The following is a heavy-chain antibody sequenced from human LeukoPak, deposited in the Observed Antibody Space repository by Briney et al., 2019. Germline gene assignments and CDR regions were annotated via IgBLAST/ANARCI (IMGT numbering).Heavy chain of an antibody. CDR1: GGSISSYY. D-gene: IGHD3-10*01. J-gene: IGHJ5*02. Sequence: SETLSLTCTVSGGSISSYYWSWIRQPPGKGLEWIGYIHYSGSTNYNPSLRSRVTVSVDTSKNQISLKLSSVTAADTAVYYCAREWFGDRSDNWFDPWGQGTLVTVSS. CDR2: IHYSGST. V-gene: IGHV4-59*01. CDR3: AREWFGDRSDNWFDP.